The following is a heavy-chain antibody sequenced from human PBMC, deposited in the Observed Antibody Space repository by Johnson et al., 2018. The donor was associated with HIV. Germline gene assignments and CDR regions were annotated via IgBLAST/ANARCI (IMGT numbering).Heavy chain of an antibody. J-gene: IGHJ3*02. Sequence: QVQLVESGGGVVQPGKSLTLSCVGSGLSFSNFGIHWVRQAPGKGPEWVAVIYSGGTTYHADSVKGRFIISRDNSKSTLYLQMNSLRAEDTAVYYCARAYTYGAFDIWGQGTMVTVSS. CDR3: ARAYTYGAFDI. V-gene: IGHV3-NL1*01. D-gene: IGHD5-18*01. CDR2: IYSGGTT. CDR1: GLSFSNFG.